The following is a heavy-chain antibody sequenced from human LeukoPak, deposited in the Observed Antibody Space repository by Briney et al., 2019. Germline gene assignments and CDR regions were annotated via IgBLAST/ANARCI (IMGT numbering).Heavy chain of an antibody. Sequence: ASVKVSCKASGYTFTSYVINWVRQATGQGLEWMGWMNPNSGNTGYAQKFQGRVTMTRNTSISTAYMELSSLRSEDTAVYYCASRGYSSGGFDYWGQGTLVTVSP. J-gene: IGHJ4*02. V-gene: IGHV1-8*01. CDR1: GYTFTSYV. CDR2: MNPNSGNT. D-gene: IGHD6-19*01. CDR3: ASRGYSSGGFDY.